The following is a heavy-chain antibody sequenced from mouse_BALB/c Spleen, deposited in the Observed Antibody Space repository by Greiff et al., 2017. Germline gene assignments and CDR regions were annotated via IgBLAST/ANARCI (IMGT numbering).Heavy chain of an antibody. CDR3: ARCGLRRDMDY. CDR1: GYTFTSYW. CDR2: IDPSDSYT. Sequence: QVHVKQPGAELVKPGASVKLSCKASGYTFTSYWMHWVKQRPGQGLEWIGEIDPSDSYTNYNQKFKGKATLTVDKSSSTAYMQLSSLTSEDSAVYYCARCGLRRDMDYWGQGTSVTVSS. D-gene: IGHD2-2*01. V-gene: IGHV1-69*02. J-gene: IGHJ4*01.